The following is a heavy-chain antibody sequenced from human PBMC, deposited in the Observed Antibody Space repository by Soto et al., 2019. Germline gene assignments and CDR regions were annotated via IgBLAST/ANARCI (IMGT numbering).Heavy chain of an antibody. CDR1: GGSISSYY. CDR2: IYTSGST. D-gene: IGHD2-2*01. Sequence: SETLSLTCTVSGGSISSYYWSWIRQPAGKVLEWIGRIYTSGSTNYNPSLKSRVTMSVDTSKNQFSLKLSSVTAADTAVYYCARACSSNSCYDVFDYWGQGTLVTVS. V-gene: IGHV4-4*07. CDR3: ARACSSNSCYDVFDY. J-gene: IGHJ4*02.